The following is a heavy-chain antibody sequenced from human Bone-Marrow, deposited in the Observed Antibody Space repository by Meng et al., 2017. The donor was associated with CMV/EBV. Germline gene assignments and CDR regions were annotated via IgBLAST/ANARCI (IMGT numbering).Heavy chain of an antibody. CDR2: ISSSSSYI. CDR1: GFTFSSYS. J-gene: IGHJ4*02. Sequence: GGSLRPSCAASGFTFSSYSMNWVRQAPGKGLEWVSSISSSSSYIYYADSVKGRFTISRDNAKNSLYLQMNSLRAEDTAVYYCARDMVRGVGLLGYWGQGTLVTVSS. D-gene: IGHD3-10*01. V-gene: IGHV3-21*01. CDR3: ARDMVRGVGLLGY.